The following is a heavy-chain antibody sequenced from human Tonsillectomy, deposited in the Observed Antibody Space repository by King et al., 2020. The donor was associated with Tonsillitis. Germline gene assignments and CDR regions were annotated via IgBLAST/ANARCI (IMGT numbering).Heavy chain of an antibody. V-gene: IGHV3-21*01. Sequence: VQLVESGGGLVKPGGSLRLSCAASGFTFSSYSMNWVRQAPGKGLEWVSSISSSSSYIYYADSVKDRFTISRDNAKNSLYLQMNSLRAEDTAVYYCARGADYGIPSSFADWGQGTLVTVSS. CDR2: ISSSSSYI. CDR3: ARGADYGIPSSFAD. D-gene: IGHD4-17*01. CDR1: GFTFSSYS. J-gene: IGHJ4*02.